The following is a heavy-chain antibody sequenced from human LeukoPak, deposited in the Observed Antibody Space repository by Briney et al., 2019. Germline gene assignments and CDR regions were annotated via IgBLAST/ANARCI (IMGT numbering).Heavy chain of an antibody. V-gene: IGHV4-39*01. CDR1: GGSISSSSHC. D-gene: IGHD5-18*01. Sequence: SETLSLTCTVSGGSISSSSHCWGWIRRPPGKGLEWIGSIYYSGSTYYNPSLKSRVTISVDTSKKQFSLKLSPVTAADTAVYYCASSALYYSYGLDCWGQGTLVTVSS. J-gene: IGHJ4*02. CDR2: IYYSGST. CDR3: ASSALYYSYGLDC.